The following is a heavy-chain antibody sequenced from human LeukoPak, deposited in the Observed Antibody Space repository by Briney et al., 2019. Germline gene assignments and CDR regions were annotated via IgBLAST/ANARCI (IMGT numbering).Heavy chain of an antibody. D-gene: IGHD3-9*01. CDR2: IKQDGSEK. Sequence: GGSLRLSCAASGFTFSNYWMSWVRQAPGKGLEWVANIKQDGSEKYYVDSVKGRFTIFRDNAKNSLLLQMNSLRAEDTAVYYCARASGSSTIPTKYWGQGTLVTVSS. CDR3: ARASGSSTIPTKY. CDR1: GFTFSNYW. V-gene: IGHV3-7*03. J-gene: IGHJ4*02.